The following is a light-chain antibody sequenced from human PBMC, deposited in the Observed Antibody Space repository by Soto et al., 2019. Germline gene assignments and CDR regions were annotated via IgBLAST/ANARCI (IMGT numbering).Light chain of an antibody. CDR3: QEYIQWPPGM. CDR2: DTS. CDR1: QFVSSR. J-gene: IGKJ1*01. Sequence: DIVVTQSPSTLSASPGERVTLSCRASQFVSSRLAWYQRRPGQVPSLLIYDTSTRAHGISARFSGSGSGTEFTLTISSPQSEDFPVSYCQEYIQWPPGMFGPGTTVYIK. V-gene: IGKV3-15*01.